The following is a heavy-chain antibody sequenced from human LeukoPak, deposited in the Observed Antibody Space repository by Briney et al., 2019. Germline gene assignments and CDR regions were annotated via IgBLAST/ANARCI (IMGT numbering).Heavy chain of an antibody. CDR3: ARGLDTFYYDSNGYDDAFDI. CDR2: ISPYNGMT. CDR1: GGTFSNYA. V-gene: IGHV1-18*01. D-gene: IGHD3-22*01. Sequence: ASVKVSCKASGGTFSNYAISWVRQTPGQGLEWMGWISPYNGMTQYSQKLQGRVTMTIDTSTNTAYMELRSLRSDDTAAYYCARGLDTFYYDSNGYDDAFDIWGQGTMVTVSS. J-gene: IGHJ3*02.